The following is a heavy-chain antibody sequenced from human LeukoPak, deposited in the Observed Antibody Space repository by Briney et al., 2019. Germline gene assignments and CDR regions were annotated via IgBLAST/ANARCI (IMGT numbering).Heavy chain of an antibody. J-gene: IGHJ5*02. V-gene: IGHV3-21*01. Sequence: GGSLRLSCAVSGFTFSTYSMNWVRQAPGKGLEWVSFISTSSSYIYYADSVKGRFTISRDNAKNSLYLQMNSLRAEDTAVYYCARRGWGNYYDSGSNNWFDPWGQGTLVTVSS. CDR1: GFTFSTYS. CDR2: ISTSSSYI. D-gene: IGHD3-10*01. CDR3: ARRGWGNYYDSGSNNWFDP.